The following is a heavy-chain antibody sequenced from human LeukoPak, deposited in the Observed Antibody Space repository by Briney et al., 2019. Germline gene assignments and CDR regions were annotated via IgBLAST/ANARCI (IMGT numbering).Heavy chain of an antibody. J-gene: IGHJ2*01. CDR3: ARAPTQGWYFDL. CDR1: GFTFSSYD. CDR2: IGTAGDT. V-gene: IGHV3-13*01. Sequence: GGSLRLSCAASGFTFSSYDMHWVRQATGKGLEWVSAIGTAGDTYYPGSVKGRFTISRENAKNSLYLQMNSLRAGDAAVYYCARAPTQGWYFDLWGRGALVTVSS.